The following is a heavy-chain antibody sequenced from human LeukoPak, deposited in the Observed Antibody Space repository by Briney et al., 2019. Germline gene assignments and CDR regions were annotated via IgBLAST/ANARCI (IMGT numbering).Heavy chain of an antibody. CDR3: AKAGYSYGSYYYYYGLDV. CDR2: ISGDGGST. V-gene: IGHV3-43*02. J-gene: IGHJ6*02. D-gene: IGHD5-18*01. Sequence: GGSLRLSCAASGFTFDDYAMHWVRQAPGKGLEWVSLISGDGGSTYYADSVKGRFTISGDNSKNSLYLQMNSLRTEDTALYYCAKAGYSYGSYYYYYGLDVWGQGTTVTVSS. CDR1: GFTFDDYA.